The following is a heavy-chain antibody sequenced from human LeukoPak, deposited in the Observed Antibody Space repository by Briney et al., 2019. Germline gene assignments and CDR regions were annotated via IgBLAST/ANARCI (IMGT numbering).Heavy chain of an antibody. CDR1: GFTFSNYA. V-gene: IGHV3-74*01. J-gene: IGHJ4*02. Sequence: GRSLRLSCAASGFTFSNYAMHWVRQAPGKGLVWVSRINSDGSSTNYADSVRGRFSISRDNAKNTLYLHMNSLRADDTAVYYCARGLSGYASSLGYWGQGTLVTVSS. D-gene: IGHD2-2*01. CDR3: ARGLSGYASSLGY. CDR2: INSDGSST.